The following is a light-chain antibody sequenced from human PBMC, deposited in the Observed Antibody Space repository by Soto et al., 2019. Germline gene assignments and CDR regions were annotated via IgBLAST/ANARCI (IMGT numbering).Light chain of an antibody. CDR1: QSVGSN. J-gene: IGKJ4*01. CDR2: DVS. CDR3: QQYSDWFT. V-gene: IGKV3D-15*01. Sequence: EVVLTQFPATLSVSSGERATLSCRASQSVGSNLAWYQHKPGQVPRLLMYDVSTRAPGTPARFGGSGSGTEFTLTISNPQSEDFATYYCQQYSDWFTLGGGTKVEIK.